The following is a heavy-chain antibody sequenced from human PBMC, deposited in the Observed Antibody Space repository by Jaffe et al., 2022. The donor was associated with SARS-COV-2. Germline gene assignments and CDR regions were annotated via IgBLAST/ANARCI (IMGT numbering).Heavy chain of an antibody. CDR3: AKTLFAYYYDSSGWYFDL. D-gene: IGHD3-22*01. Sequence: EVQLLESGGGLVQPGGSLRLSCAASGFTFSSYAMSWVRQAPGKGLEWVSAISGSGGSTYYADSVKGRFTISRDNSKNTLYLQMNSLRAEDTAVYYCAKTLFAYYYDSSGWYFDLWGRGTLVTVSS. J-gene: IGHJ2*01. V-gene: IGHV3-23*01. CDR2: ISGSGGST. CDR1: GFTFSSYA.